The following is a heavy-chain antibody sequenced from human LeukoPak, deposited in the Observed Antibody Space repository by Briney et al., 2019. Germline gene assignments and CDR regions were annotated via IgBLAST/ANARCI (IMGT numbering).Heavy chain of an antibody. CDR1: GFTFSTYW. CDR2: IREDGSEE. J-gene: IGHJ4*02. Sequence: GGSLRLSCAASGFTFSTYWMSWVRQAPGKGPECVANIREDGSEEYYVDSVKGRVSISRENAKNSLCLQMSSLRADDTAVYYCARGGARYLDSWGQGILVTVSS. V-gene: IGHV3-7*01. CDR3: ARGGARYLDS. D-gene: IGHD3-9*01.